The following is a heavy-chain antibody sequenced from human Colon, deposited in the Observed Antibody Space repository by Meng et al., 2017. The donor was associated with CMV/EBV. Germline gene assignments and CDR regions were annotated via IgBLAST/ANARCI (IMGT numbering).Heavy chain of an antibody. Sequence: GESLKISCVTSGFTFSSYSLNWVRQAPGKGLEWVSSISSSSSYIYYADSVKGRFTISRDNAKNSVFLQMNSLRAEDTAVYYCARAQDIVLMVYAYWGQGTLVTVSS. CDR2: ISSSSSYI. CDR3: ARAQDIVLMVYAY. D-gene: IGHD2-8*01. V-gene: IGHV3-21*01. CDR1: GFTFSSYS. J-gene: IGHJ4*02.